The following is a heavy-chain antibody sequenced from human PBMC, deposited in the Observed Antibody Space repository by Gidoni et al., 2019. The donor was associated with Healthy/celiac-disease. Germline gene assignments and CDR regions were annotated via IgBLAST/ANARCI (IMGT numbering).Heavy chain of an antibody. CDR2: INAGNGNT. CDR1: GYTFTSYA. CDR3: ARNMVRGVIGFDY. V-gene: IGHV1-3*01. J-gene: IGHJ4*02. D-gene: IGHD3-10*01. Sequence: QVQLVQSGAEVKKPGASVKVSCKASGYTFTSYAMHWVRQAPGQRLEWMGWINAGNGNTKYSQKFQGRVTITRDTSASTAYMELSSLRSEDTAVYYCARNMVRGVIGFDYWAREPWSPSPQ.